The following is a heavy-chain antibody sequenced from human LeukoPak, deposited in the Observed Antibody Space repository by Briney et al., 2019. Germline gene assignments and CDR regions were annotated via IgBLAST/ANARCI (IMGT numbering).Heavy chain of an antibody. Sequence: GGSLRLSCAAFSGYWMTWVRQAPGKGLEWVANIKQDGSEKYYVDSVKGRFTISRDNAKNSLFLQMNSLRAEDTAVYYCARPYSSSWYWYYFDYWGQGTLVTVSS. CDR1: SGYW. D-gene: IGHD6-13*01. J-gene: IGHJ4*02. CDR3: ARPYSSSWYWYYFDY. V-gene: IGHV3-7*01. CDR2: IKQDGSEK.